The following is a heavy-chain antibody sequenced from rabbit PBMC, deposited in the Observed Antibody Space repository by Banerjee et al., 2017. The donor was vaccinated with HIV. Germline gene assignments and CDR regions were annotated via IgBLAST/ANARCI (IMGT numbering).Heavy chain of an antibody. CDR1: GFSFSSSYW. V-gene: IGHV1S45*01. Sequence: QEQLVESGGDLVKPGASLTLTCTASGFSFSSSYWICWVRQAPGKGLEWIACIYAGSSGNTYYASWAKGRFTISKTSSTTVTLQMTSLTAADTATYFCARSSYDYGGDAYVIDLWGQGTLVTVS. CDR2: IYAGSSGNT. D-gene: IGHD6-1*01. J-gene: IGHJ3*01. CDR3: ARSSYDYGGDAYVIDL.